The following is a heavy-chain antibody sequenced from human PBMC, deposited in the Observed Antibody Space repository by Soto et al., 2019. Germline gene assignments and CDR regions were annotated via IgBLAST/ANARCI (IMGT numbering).Heavy chain of an antibody. J-gene: IGHJ6*02. CDR1: GFTFSDYH. V-gene: IGHV3-11*01. CDR2: ISSSGSTI. D-gene: IGHD2-2*01. CDR3: ARDAVVVPAAPNTYYYYYGTDV. Sequence: GGSLRLSCAASGFTFSDYHMSWIRQAPGKGLEWVSYISSSGSTIYYADSVKGRFTISRDNAKNSLYLQMNSLRAEDTAVYYCARDAVVVPAAPNTYYYYYGTDVWGQGTTVTVSS.